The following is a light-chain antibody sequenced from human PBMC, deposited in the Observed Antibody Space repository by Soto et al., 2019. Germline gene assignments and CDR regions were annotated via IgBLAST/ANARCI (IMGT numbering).Light chain of an antibody. CDR3: QQGHNWPLT. V-gene: IGKV3-15*01. Sequence: EIVMTQSPATLSVSPGERVTLSCRASQSISSELAWYQQRPGQPPRLLIYGASTRATGVTDRFTGSGSGSDFTLTISGLQSEDFAVYYCQQGHNWPLTFGQGTRLEI. CDR1: QSISSE. CDR2: GAS. J-gene: IGKJ2*01.